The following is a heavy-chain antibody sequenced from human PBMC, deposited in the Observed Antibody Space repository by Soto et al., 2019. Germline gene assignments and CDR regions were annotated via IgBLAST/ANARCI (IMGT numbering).Heavy chain of an antibody. CDR1: GGTFSSYA. D-gene: IGHD6-6*01. CDR2: IIPIFGTA. Sequence: QVQLVQSGAEVKKPGSSVKVCCKASGGTFSSYAISWVRQAPGQGLEWMGGIIPIFGTANYAQKFQGRVTITADESTSTAYMELSSLRSEDTAVYYCARSHSSSSRYYYYYGMDVWGQGTTVTVSS. J-gene: IGHJ6*02. V-gene: IGHV1-69*01. CDR3: ARSHSSSSRYYYYYGMDV.